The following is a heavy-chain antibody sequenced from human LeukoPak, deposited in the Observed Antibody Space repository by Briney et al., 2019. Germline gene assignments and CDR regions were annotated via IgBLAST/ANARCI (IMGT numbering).Heavy chain of an antibody. V-gene: IGHV1-2*06. CDR2: INPNSGGT. J-gene: IGHJ5*02. Sequence: ASVKVSCKASGYTFTGYDMHWVRQAPGQGLEWMGRINPNSGGTNYAQKFQGRVTMTRDTSISTAYMELSRLRSDDTAVYYCARGSVVPAAINRFDPWGQGTLVTVSS. CDR3: ARGSVVPAAINRFDP. CDR1: GYTFTGYD. D-gene: IGHD2-2*01.